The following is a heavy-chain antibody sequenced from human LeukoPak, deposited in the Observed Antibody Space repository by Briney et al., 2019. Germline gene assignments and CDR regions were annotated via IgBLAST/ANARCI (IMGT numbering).Heavy chain of an antibody. J-gene: IGHJ4*02. D-gene: IGHD1-26*01. CDR1: GYSISSGHY. CDR3: ASGSYWPQYYFDY. V-gene: IGHV4-38-2*01. Sequence: SETLSLTCSVSGYSISSGHYWAWFRQSPGRGLEWIGSFYQSGSAYYNPSLESRFTLSADTSKNQFSLKLSSVTAADTAVYYCASGSYWPQYYFDYWGQGTLVTVSS. CDR2: FYQSGSA.